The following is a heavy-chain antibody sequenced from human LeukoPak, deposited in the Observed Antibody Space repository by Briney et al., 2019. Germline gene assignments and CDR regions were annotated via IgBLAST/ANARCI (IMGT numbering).Heavy chain of an antibody. V-gene: IGHV3-20*04. D-gene: IGHD1-26*01. CDR2: INWNGGST. CDR3: ARVGATSMIYYYYYYMDV. J-gene: IGHJ6*03. Sequence: LSGGSLRLSCAASGFTFDDYGMSWVRQAPGKGLEWVSGINWNGGSTGYADSVKGRFTISRDNAKNSLYLQMNSLRAEDTALYYCARVGATSMIYYYYYYMDVWGKGTTVTVSS. CDR1: GFTFDDYG.